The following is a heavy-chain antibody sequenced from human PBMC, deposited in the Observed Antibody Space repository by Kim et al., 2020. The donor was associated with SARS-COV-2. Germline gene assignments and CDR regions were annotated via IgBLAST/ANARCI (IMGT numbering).Heavy chain of an antibody. V-gene: IGHV3-13*01. CDR2: IGTAGDT. D-gene: IGHD3-10*01. J-gene: IGHJ4*02. CDR3: ARAGNTMVQGVIIGREPYYFDY. Sequence: GGSLRLSCAASGFTFSRYDMHWVRQATGKGLELVSAIGTAGDTYYPGSVKGRFTISRENAKNSLYLQMNSLRAGDTAVYYCARAGNTMVQGVIIGREPYYFDYWGQGTLVTVSS. CDR1: GFTFSRYD.